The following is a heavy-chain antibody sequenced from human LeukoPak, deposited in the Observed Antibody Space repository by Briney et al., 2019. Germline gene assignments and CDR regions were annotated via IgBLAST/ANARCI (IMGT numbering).Heavy chain of an antibody. Sequence: SETLSLTCTVSGASVSSASYWSWIRQPPGKGVEWIAHIYNGVSTNYNPSLKSRVTISVDTSKNQFSLRLNSVTAADTAVYYCAREGYCSDNNCYFLDYWGQGTLVTVSS. V-gene: IGHV4-61*01. CDR1: GASVSSASY. CDR2: IYNGVST. J-gene: IGHJ4*02. CDR3: AREGYCSDNNCYFLDY. D-gene: IGHD2-15*01.